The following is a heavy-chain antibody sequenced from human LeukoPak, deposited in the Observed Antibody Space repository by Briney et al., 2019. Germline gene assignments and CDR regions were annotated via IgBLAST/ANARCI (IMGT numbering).Heavy chain of an antibody. CDR2: ISYDGSNK. D-gene: IGHD1-1*01. CDR3: ARDLLSPPGSAHWNDAFDI. J-gene: IGHJ3*02. CDR1: GFTFSDYG. V-gene: IGHV3-30*03. Sequence: GGSLRLSCAASGFTFSDYGMHWVRQAPGKGLEWVAVISYDGSNKYYADSVKGRFTISRDNSKNTLYLQMNSLRAEDTAVYYCARDLLSPPGSAHWNDAFDIWGQGTMVTVSS.